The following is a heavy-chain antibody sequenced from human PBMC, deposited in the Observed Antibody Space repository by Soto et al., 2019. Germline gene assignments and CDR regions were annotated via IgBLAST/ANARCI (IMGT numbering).Heavy chain of an antibody. CDR2: ISAYNGNT. J-gene: IGHJ4*02. Sequence: QVPLVQSGAEVKKPGASVKVSCKASGYTFTNFGVSWVRQAPGPGLEGMGWISAYNGNTNYAQNLQGRVTITTDTSTSTAYMELRSLRSDDTAVYYCARAGGRAASVSGTINYWGQGALVTVSS. D-gene: IGHD6-13*01. CDR3: ARAGGRAASVSGTINY. CDR1: GYTFTNFG. V-gene: IGHV1-18*01.